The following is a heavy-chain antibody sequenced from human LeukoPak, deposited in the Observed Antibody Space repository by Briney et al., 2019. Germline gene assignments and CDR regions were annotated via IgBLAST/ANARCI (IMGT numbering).Heavy chain of an antibody. D-gene: IGHD3-10*01. CDR2: IWYDGSNK. CDR3: ARDGGSGSYYNEPSYFDY. J-gene: IGHJ4*02. CDR1: GFTFSSYG. Sequence: GRSLRLSCAASGFTFSSYGMHWVRQAPGKGLEWVAVIWYDGSNKYYADSVKGRFTISRDNAKNSLYLQMNSLRAEDTAVYYCARDGGSGSYYNEPSYFDYWGQGTLVNVSS. V-gene: IGHV3-33*01.